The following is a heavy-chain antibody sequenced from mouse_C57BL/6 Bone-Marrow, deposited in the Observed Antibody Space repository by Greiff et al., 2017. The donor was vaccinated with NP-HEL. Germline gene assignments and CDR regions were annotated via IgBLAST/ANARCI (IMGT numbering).Heavy chain of an antibody. V-gene: IGHV14-2*01. CDR1: GFNIKDYY. CDR3: ARSACITTVVAGDYFDY. Sequence: EVQLQESGAELVKPGASVKLSCTASGFNIKDYYMHWVKQRTEQGLEWIGRIDPEDGETKYAPKFQGKATITADTSSNTDYLQISSLTSEDTAVYYCARSACITTVVAGDYFDYWGQGTTLTVSS. J-gene: IGHJ2*01. D-gene: IGHD1-1*01. CDR2: IDPEDGET.